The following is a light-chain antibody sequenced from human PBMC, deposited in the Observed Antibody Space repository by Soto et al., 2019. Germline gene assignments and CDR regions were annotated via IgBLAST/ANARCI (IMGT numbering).Light chain of an antibody. CDR1: QDIRKS. Sequence: DIQMTQSPSSLSASVGDRVTITCQASQDIRKSLHWFQQKPGKDPKLLIYDESSLETGVPSRFSGSRYGTDFTFSISSMQPEDIATYYCQQYDSRPYTFGQGTKLEI. CDR3: QQYDSRPYT. J-gene: IGKJ2*01. V-gene: IGKV1-33*01. CDR2: DES.